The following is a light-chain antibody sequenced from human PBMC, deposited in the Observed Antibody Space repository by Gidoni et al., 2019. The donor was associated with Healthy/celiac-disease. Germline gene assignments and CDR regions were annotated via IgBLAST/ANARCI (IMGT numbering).Light chain of an antibody. CDR1: QGISSY. V-gene: IGKV1-9*01. Sequence: IQLTQSTSSLSASVGDRVTITCRASQGISSYLAWYQQKPGKAPDLLIYAASTLQSGVPSRFSGSGSGTDFTLTISSLQPEDFATYYCQQVNSYPPTFGGGTKVEIK. CDR2: AAS. CDR3: QQVNSYPPT. J-gene: IGKJ4*01.